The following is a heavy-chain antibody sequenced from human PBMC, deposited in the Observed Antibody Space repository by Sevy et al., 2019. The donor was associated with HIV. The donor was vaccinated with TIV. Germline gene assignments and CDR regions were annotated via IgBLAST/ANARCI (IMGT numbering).Heavy chain of an antibody. CDR2: IIPIFGTA. D-gene: IGHD3-10*01. J-gene: IGHJ5*02. V-gene: IGHV1-69*13. CDR1: GGTFSSYA. CDR3: ASGGITMVREENWFDP. Sequence: ASVKVSCKASGGTFSSYAISWVRQAPGQGLEWMGGIIPIFGTANYAQKFQGRVTITADESTSTAYMELSSLRSEDTAVYYCASGGITMVREENWFDPWGQGTLVTVSS.